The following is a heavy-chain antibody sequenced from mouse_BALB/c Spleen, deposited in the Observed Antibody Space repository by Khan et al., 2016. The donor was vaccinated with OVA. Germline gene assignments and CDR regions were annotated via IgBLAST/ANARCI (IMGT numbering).Heavy chain of an antibody. CDR2: ISIYNGNT. CDR3: ARGDFLLRLRGMDY. CDR1: GDTFSDYA. Sequence: VQLQESGPEVARPGVSVKISCKGSGDTFSDYAMHWVKQSHAKSLEWIGVISIYNGNTNYNQKFKGKATMTVDKSSSTAYMELARLTSEDSAIYYCARGDFLLRLRGMDYWGQGTSVTVSS. V-gene: IGHV1S137*01. D-gene: IGHD1-1*01. J-gene: IGHJ4*01.